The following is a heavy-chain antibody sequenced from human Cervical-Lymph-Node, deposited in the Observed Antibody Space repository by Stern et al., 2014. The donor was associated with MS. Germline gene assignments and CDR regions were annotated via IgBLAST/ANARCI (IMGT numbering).Heavy chain of an antibody. J-gene: IGHJ4*02. CDR3: ARLSSGWYAY. CDR2: IYYTGST. CDR1: GDSMSGYY. Sequence: QLQLQESGPGLVKPSETLSLTCTVSGDSMSGYYWSWIRQPPGKGLEWIGSIYYTGSTDYNPSLKSRVTISVDTSKNQFSLRLTSVTAADTAVYYCARLSSGWYAYWGQGTLVTVSS. D-gene: IGHD6-19*01. V-gene: IGHV4-59*01.